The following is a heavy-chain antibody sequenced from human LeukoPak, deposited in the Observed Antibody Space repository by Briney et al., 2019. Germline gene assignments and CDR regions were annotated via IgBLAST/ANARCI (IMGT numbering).Heavy chain of an antibody. V-gene: IGHV4-59*01. CDR1: GGSFGGYY. J-gene: IGHJ6*03. D-gene: IGHD3-22*01. CDR3: TRGSIAYYYMDV. Sequence: PSEALSLTCAVYGGSFGGYYWSWIRQPPGKGLEWIGNIYYSGSTNYNPSLKSRVTISVDTSKNQFSLKLSSVTAADTAVYYCTRGSIAYYYMDVWGKGTTVTISS. CDR2: IYYSGST.